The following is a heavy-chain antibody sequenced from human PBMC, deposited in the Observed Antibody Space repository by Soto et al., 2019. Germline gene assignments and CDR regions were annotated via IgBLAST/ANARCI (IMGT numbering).Heavy chain of an antibody. V-gene: IGHV3-23*01. CDR1: GFTFSNYG. CDR2: IDGIGSST. CDR3: AGGLDY. D-gene: IGHD2-15*01. Sequence: EVQLLESGGGLVQPGRSLRLSCTASGFTFSNYGMKWVRQAPGKGLEWVSGIDGIGSSTYYADSVKGRFNISRDNSKNTLFLQMNSLRAEDTALYDCAGGLDYWGQVTLVTDSS. J-gene: IGHJ4*02.